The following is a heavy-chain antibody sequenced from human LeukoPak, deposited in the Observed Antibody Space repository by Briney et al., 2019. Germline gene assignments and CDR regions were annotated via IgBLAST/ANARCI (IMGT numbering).Heavy chain of an antibody. D-gene: IGHD6-19*01. CDR1: GFTFSSYS. V-gene: IGHV3-48*01. CDR3: ARDRGSSGWYYFDY. CDR2: ISSSSTTI. J-gene: IGHJ4*02. Sequence: GGSLRLSCAASGFTFSSYSMNWVRQAPGEGLEWVSYISSSSTTIYYADSVKGRFTISRDNAKNSLYLQMNSLRAEDTAVYYCARDRGSSGWYYFDYWGQGTLVTVSS.